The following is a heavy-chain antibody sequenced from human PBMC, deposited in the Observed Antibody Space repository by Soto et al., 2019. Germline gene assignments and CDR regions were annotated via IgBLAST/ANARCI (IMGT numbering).Heavy chain of an antibody. D-gene: IGHD6-13*01. CDR2: MHYGGGT. J-gene: IGHJ4*01. Sequence: SETLSLTCTLSGDSISGNYWIWIRQSPGKGLEWIGSMHYGGGTNYSPSLKSRVTISADASKNQFSLTLNSVTAADTAVYYCAGNSPTTIVGQQLVFYYWGHGTLVTVSS. V-gene: IGHV4-59*01. CDR3: AGNSPTTIVGQQLVFYY. CDR1: GDSISGNY.